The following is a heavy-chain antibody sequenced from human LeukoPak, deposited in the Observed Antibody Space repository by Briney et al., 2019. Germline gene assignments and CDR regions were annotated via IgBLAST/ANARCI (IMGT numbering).Heavy chain of an antibody. Sequence: RTSETLSLTCTVSGGSISNRYWSWIRQPAGKGLEWIGRIYSSGSTNHNPSLKSRVTMSVDTSKNQFSLKLSSVTAADTAVYYCARSPQDSDVYCDYWGQGTLVTV. D-gene: IGHD5-18*01. V-gene: IGHV4-4*07. J-gene: IGHJ4*01. CDR2: IYSSGST. CDR3: ARSPQDSDVYCDY. CDR1: GGSISNRY.